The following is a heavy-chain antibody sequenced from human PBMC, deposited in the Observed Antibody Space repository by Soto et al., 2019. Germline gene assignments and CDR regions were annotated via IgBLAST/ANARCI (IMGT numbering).Heavy chain of an antibody. D-gene: IGHD3-10*01. V-gene: IGHV3-23*01. Sequence: GGSLRLSCAASGFTFSSYAMSWVRQAPGEGLEWVSAISGSGGSTYYADSVKGRFTISRDNSKNTLYLQMNSLRAEDTAVYYCAKTDDYYGSGSYQTSSNLSRYYYYGMDVWGQGTTVTVSS. CDR1: GFTFSSYA. CDR2: ISGSGGST. CDR3: AKTDDYYGSGSYQTSSNLSRYYYYGMDV. J-gene: IGHJ6*02.